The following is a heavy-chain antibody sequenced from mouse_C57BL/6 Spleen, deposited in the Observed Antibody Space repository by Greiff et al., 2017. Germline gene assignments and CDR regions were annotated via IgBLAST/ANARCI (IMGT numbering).Heavy chain of an antibody. V-gene: IGHV1-50*01. D-gene: IGHD2-5*01. J-gene: IGHJ4*01. CDR2: IDPSDSYT. Sequence: QVQLQQPGAELVKPGASVKLSCKASGYTFTSYWMQWVKQRPGQGLEWIGEIDPSDSYTNYTQKFKGKATLTVDTSSSTAYMQLSSLTSEDSAVYYCARGSNYYYAMDYWGQGTSVTVSS. CDR1: GYTFTSYW. CDR3: ARGSNYYYAMDY.